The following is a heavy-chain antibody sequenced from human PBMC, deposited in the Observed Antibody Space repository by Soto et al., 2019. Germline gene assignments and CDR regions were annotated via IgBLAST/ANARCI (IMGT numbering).Heavy chain of an antibody. D-gene: IGHD6-19*01. J-gene: IGHJ6*02. CDR1: GDSVSSGGYD. CDR2: IYSSGSA. Sequence: SETLSLTCTVSGDSVSSGGYDWSWIRQPPGKGLEWIGYIYSSGSANYNPSLKSRVTIPRDTSKNQISLKVASVTAADTAGYYCARGFSSVSMDAWGQGTTVTVSS. CDR3: ARGFSSVSMDA. V-gene: IGHV4-61*08.